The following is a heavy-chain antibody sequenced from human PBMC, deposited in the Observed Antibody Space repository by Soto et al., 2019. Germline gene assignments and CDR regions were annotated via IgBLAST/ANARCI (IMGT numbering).Heavy chain of an antibody. J-gene: IGHJ6*02. D-gene: IGHD5-18*01. CDR3: ARFTVDTAMAPNRKGMDV. CDR2: INHSGST. CDR1: GGSFSGYY. Sequence: QVQLQQWGAGLLKPSETLSLTCAVYGGSFSGYYWSWIRQPPGKGLEWIGEINHSGSTNYNPSLKSRVTISVDTSKNQFSLKLSSVTAADTAVYYCARFTVDTAMAPNRKGMDVWGQGTTVTVSS. V-gene: IGHV4-34*01.